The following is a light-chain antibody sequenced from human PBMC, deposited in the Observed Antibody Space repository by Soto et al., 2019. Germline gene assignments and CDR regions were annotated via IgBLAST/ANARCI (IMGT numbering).Light chain of an antibody. CDR1: SSDVGGYNY. Sequence: QSVLTQPASVSGSPGQSITISCTGTSSDVGGYNYVSWYQHHPGKAPKLTIYDVSNRPSGVSNRISGSKSGNTASLTISGLQAEDEADYYCSSYTISSISVIFGGGTKVTVL. CDR3: SSYTISSISVI. V-gene: IGLV2-14*03. J-gene: IGLJ2*01. CDR2: DVS.